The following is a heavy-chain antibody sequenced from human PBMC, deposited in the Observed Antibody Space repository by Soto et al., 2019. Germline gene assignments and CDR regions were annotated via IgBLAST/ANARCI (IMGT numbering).Heavy chain of an antibody. V-gene: IGHV4-31*03. Sequence: TLSLTCSVSGVSISSGGYYWSWIRQLPGKGLEWIGFIYHSGSTYYNPSLKSRSIISVDTSKNQFSLKLTSVTAADTALYYCARCSLVVVPVPGFDPWGQGALVTSPQ. CDR1: GVSISSGGYY. D-gene: IGHD2-2*01. CDR3: ARCSLVVVPVPGFDP. J-gene: IGHJ5*02. CDR2: IYHSGST.